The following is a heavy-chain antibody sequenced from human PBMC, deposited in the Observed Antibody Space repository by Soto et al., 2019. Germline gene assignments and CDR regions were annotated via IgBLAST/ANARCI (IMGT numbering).Heavy chain of an antibody. V-gene: IGHV1-46*01. CDR3: ARDGYYGGKYYYYGMDV. J-gene: IGHJ6*02. CDR2: INPSGGST. CDR1: GYTFTSYY. Sequence: ASVKVSCKASGYTFTSYYMHWVRQAPGQGLEWMGIINPSGGSTSYAQKFQGRVTMTRDTSTSTVYMELSSLRSEDTAVYYCARDGYYGGKYYYYGMDVWGQGTTVTVSS. D-gene: IGHD4-17*01.